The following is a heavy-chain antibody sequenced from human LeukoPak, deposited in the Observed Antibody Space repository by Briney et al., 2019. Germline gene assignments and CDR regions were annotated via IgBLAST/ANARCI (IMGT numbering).Heavy chain of an antibody. Sequence: SGGSLRLSCAASGFTFDDCGMSWVRQAPGKGLEWVSGTNWSGGNTGYADSVKGRFTISRDNAKNSLFLQMNSLRAEDTALYHCARDTPSGTYFFDSWGQGTLVTVSS. J-gene: IGHJ4*02. CDR2: TNWSGGNT. V-gene: IGHV3-20*01. CDR3: ARDTPSGTYFFDS. D-gene: IGHD1-26*01. CDR1: GFTFDDCG.